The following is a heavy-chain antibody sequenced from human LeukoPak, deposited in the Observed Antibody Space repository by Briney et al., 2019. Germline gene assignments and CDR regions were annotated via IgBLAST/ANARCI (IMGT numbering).Heavy chain of an antibody. V-gene: IGHV4-34*01. CDR3: ARPSRRGSSSWYRWFDP. J-gene: IGHJ5*02. D-gene: IGHD6-13*01. Sequence: SSETLSLTCAVYGGSFSGYYWSWIRQPPGKGLEWIGEINHSGSTNYNPSLKSRVTISVDTSKNQFSLKLSSVTAADTAVYYCARPSRRGSSSWYRWFDPWGQGTLVTVSS. CDR2: INHSGST. CDR1: GGSFSGYY.